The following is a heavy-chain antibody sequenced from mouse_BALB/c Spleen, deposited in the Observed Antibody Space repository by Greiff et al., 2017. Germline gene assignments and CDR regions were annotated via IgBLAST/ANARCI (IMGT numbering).Heavy chain of an antibody. CDR3: ARIRGDVMDY. CDR2: IYPGSGNT. V-gene: IGHV1-77*01. J-gene: IGHJ4*01. CDR1: GYTFTDYY. Sequence: QVQLQQSGAELARPGASVKLSCKASGYTFTDYYINWVKQRTGQGLEWIGEIYPGSGNTYYNEKFKGKATLTADKSSSTAYMQLSSLTSEDSAVYFCARIRGDVMDYWGQGTSVTVSS. D-gene: IGHD3-3*01.